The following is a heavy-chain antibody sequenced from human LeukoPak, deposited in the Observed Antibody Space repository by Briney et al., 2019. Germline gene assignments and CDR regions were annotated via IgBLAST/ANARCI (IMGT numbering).Heavy chain of an antibody. V-gene: IGHV3-7*04. Sequence: QAEGSLRLSCAASGFTFSNYWMTWVRQAPGKGLEWVANIKPDGSAQYYVDSVKGRFTISRDNAKNSVYLQMNSLRAEDTAVYYCARDYGDSYWGQGALVTVPS. D-gene: IGHD4-17*01. CDR1: GFTFSNYW. CDR2: IKPDGSAQ. CDR3: ARDYGDSY. J-gene: IGHJ4*02.